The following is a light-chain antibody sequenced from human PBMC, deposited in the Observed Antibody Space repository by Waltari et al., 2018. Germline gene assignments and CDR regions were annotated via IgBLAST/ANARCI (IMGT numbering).Light chain of an antibody. CDR1: DSNIGSNP. Sequence: QSILTQPPSTSGAPGPRVTTSCSGTDSNIGSNPVQGYQQLPGTVPKLLIYTNGQRPSGVPDRFSGSKSGTSASLAISGLQSDDEATYHCAAWDDSLNGWVFGGGTRLTVL. CDR2: TNG. CDR3: AAWDDSLNGWV. V-gene: IGLV1-44*01. J-gene: IGLJ3*02.